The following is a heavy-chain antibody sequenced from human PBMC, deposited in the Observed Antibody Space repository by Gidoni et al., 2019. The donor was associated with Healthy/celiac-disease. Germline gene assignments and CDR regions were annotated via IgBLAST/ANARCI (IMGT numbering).Heavy chain of an antibody. V-gene: IGHV4-38-2*01. CDR1: GYSISSGYY. CDR2: IYHSGST. J-gene: IGHJ4*02. Sequence: QVQLQESGPGLVKPSETLSLTCAVSGYSISSGYYWGWIRQAPGKGLEWIGSIYHSGSTYYNPSLKSRVTISVDTSKNQFSLKLSSVTAADTAVYYCASHHYSDYEDYWGQGTLVTVSS. CDR3: ASHHYSDYEDY. D-gene: IGHD4-17*01.